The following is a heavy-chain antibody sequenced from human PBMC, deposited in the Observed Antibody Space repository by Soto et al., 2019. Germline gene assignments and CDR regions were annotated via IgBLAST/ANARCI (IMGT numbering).Heavy chain of an antibody. V-gene: IGHV3-30*18. J-gene: IGHJ6*02. CDR2: ISYDGSKE. CDR3: AKDLRLWSKDYYYYGMDV. Sequence: QVQLVESGGGVVQPGRSLRLSCAASGFTFSSYGMHWVRQAPGKGLEWVAVISYDGSKEFYADSVKGRFTISRDNSKYTLYLQMNSLRAEDTAVYYCAKDLRLWSKDYYYYGMDVWGQGTTVTVSS. D-gene: IGHD5-18*01. CDR1: GFTFSSYG.